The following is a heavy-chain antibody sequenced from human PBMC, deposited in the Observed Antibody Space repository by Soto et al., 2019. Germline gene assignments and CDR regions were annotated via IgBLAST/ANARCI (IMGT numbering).Heavy chain of an antibody. CDR2: IGTAGDT. CDR3: AASHYDSSGYYRTPFDY. Sequence: PGGSLRLSCAASGFTFSSYDMHWVRQATGKGLEWVSAIGTAGDTYYPGSVKGRFTISRENAKNSLYLQMNSLRAGDTAVYYCAASHYDSSGYYRTPFDYWGQGTLVTVSS. D-gene: IGHD3-22*01. J-gene: IGHJ4*02. V-gene: IGHV3-13*01. CDR1: GFTFSSYD.